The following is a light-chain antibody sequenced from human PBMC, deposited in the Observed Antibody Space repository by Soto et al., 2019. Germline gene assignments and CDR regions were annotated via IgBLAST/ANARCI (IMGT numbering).Light chain of an antibody. J-gene: IGLJ3*02. CDR2: EVS. V-gene: IGLV2-14*01. CDR1: NSDVGDYTY. CDR3: TSYSSGSTLRV. Sequence: QSALTQPASVSGSPGQSITISCTGTNSDVGDYTYVSWYQQHPGKAPKLMIYEVSNRPSGVSDRFSGSKSGNTASLTISGLQAEDEADYHCTSYSSGSTLRVFGGGTKLTVL.